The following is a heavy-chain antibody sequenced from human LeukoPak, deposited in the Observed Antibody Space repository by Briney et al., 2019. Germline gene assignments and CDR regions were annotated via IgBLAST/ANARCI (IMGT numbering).Heavy chain of an antibody. CDR2: ISAYNGQT. V-gene: IGHV1-18*01. CDR1: GYAFSNFG. Sequence: ASVKVSCKASGYAFSNFGISWVRQAPGQGLEWMAWISAYNGQTDYADKFQGRLTMTTDTSTSTAYMELRSLRSDDTAVYYCARIWYYYDSSGRPGGWFDPWGQGTLVAVSS. J-gene: IGHJ5*02. CDR3: ARIWYYYDSSGRPGGWFDP. D-gene: IGHD3-22*01.